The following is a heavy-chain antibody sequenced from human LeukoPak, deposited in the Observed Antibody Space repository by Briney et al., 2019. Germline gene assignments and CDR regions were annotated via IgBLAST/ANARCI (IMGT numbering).Heavy chain of an antibody. CDR2: ISAYNGNT. CDR1: GYMFSNFFSSYG. V-gene: IGHV1-18*01. Sequence: ASVTVSCKASGYMFSNFFSSYGISWVRQAPGQGLEWMGWISAYNGNTNYAQKLQGRVTMTTDTSTSTAYMELRSLRSDDTAVYYCARVKREYSREQTLNYWGQGTLVTVSS. J-gene: IGHJ4*02. CDR3: ARVKREYSREQTLNY. D-gene: IGHD6-6*01.